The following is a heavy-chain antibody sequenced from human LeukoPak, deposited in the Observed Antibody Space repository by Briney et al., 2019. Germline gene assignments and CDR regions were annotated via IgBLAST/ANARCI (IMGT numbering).Heavy chain of an antibody. V-gene: IGHV3-7*01. CDR2: IKQDGSEK. J-gene: IGHJ4*02. D-gene: IGHD5-12*01. CDR3: ARVYSGYDPPFDY. CDR1: GFTFSSYW. Sequence: GGSLRLSCAASGFTFSSYWMSWVRQAPGKGLEWVANIKQDGSEKYYVDSVKGRFTISRDNAKNSLYLQMSSLRAEDTAVYYCARVYSGYDPPFDYWGQGTLVTVSS.